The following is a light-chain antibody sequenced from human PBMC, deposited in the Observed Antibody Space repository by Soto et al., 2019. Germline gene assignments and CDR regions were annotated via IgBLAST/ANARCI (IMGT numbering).Light chain of an antibody. CDR1: QSISGY. CDR3: QQSLRTPLT. V-gene: IGKV1-39*01. Sequence: DIQMTQSPTSLSASVGDRVTITCRTSQSISGYLNWYQQKPGKAPNLLIYAASTLQSGVPSRFSGSGSETDFTLTITSLQPVDVATYYCQQSLRTPLTFGGGTKVEI. CDR2: AAS. J-gene: IGKJ4*01.